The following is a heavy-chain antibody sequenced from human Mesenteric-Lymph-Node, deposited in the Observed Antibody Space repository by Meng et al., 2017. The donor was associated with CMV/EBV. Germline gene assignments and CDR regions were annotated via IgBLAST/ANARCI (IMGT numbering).Heavy chain of an antibody. J-gene: IGHJ5*02. CDR1: GFTCSSYV. CDR3: ARVGIAAALDP. Sequence: LSGAASGFTCSSYVMHWVCQVPGKGLVWVPCINNDGNSTRYADSVKGRFTISRDNTKNTLYLQMNSLRAEDTAVYYCARVGIAAALDPWGQGTLVTVSS. CDR2: INNDGNST. D-gene: IGHD6-13*01. V-gene: IGHV3-74*01.